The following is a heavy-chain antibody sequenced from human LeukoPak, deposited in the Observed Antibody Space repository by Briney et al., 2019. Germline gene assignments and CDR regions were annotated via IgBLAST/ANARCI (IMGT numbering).Heavy chain of an antibody. CDR1: GYIFTVYY. V-gene: IGHV1-2*02. CDR3: ARDRNTVGRLGAFDI. D-gene: IGHD1-26*01. Sequence: GASVKVSCKASGYIFTVYYMHWVRQAPGQGLEWMGWINPNSGATKYAQKFQGRVTLTRDTSISTAYMDLSRLRSDDTALYYCARDRNTVGRLGAFDIWGQGTMVTVSS. J-gene: IGHJ3*02. CDR2: INPNSGAT.